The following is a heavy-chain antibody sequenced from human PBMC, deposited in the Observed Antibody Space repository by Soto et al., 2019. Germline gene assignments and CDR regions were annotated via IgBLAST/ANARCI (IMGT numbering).Heavy chain of an antibody. V-gene: IGHV4-59*01. J-gene: IGHJ5*02. Sequence: PSETLSLTCTVSGGSISSYYWSWIRQPPGKGPEWIGYIYYSGGTNYNPSLKSRVTISLDKSKSQFSLRLISVTAADTAVYYCTREQSDDNYFDPWGQGTLVTVSS. D-gene: IGHD6-19*01. CDR1: GGSISSYY. CDR2: IYYSGGT. CDR3: TREQSDDNYFDP.